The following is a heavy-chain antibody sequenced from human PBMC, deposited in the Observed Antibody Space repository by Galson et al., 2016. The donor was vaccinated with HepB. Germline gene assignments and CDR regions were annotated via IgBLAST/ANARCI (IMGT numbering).Heavy chain of an antibody. CDR2: ITAWDIT. Sequence: SLRLSCAASGFTATDYIMNWLRQVPGRGLEWISTITAWDITHYADSVKGRFTMSRDRDRNSVVLQMTGLRVDDTAVYYCPGCVTFSQCSWFRPWGQGTLVSVSS. CDR1: GFTATDYI. J-gene: IGHJ5*02. D-gene: IGHD2-21*02. V-gene: IGHV3-69-1*01. CDR3: PGCVTFSQCSWFRP.